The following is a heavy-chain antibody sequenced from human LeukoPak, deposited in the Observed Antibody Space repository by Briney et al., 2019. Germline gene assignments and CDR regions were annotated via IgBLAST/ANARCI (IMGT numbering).Heavy chain of an antibody. CDR1: GGSISTYY. V-gene: IGHV4-39*01. CDR2: IFYSGST. Sequence: PSETLSLTCSVSGGSISTYYWSWIRQPPGKGLEWIGNIFYSGSTYYNPSLKSRLTISVDTSKNQFSLKLSSVTAADTAVYYCARHIGLNGWFDYWGQGTLVTVSS. D-gene: IGHD6-19*01. CDR3: ARHIGLNGWFDY. J-gene: IGHJ4*02.